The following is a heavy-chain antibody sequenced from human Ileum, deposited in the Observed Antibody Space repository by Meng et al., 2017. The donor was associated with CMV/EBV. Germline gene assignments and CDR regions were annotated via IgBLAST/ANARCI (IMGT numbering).Heavy chain of an antibody. CDR1: GFTFSSYW. CDR2: IHSDGSRT. CDR3: ARGINGGGNCLEP. Sequence: GESLKISCAVSGFTFSSYWMHWVRQTPGKGLVWVSRIHSDGSRTSYADSVKGRFTISRDNSKNTAYVQLSGLRPEETAIYYCARGINGGGNCLEPWGPGNLVHGAS. J-gene: IGHJ5*02. D-gene: IGHD2-8*01. V-gene: IGHV3-74*01.